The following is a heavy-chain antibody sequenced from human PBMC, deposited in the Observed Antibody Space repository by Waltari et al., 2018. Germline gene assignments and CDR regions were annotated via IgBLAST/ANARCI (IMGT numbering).Heavy chain of an antibody. CDR2: IYHRGST. Sequence: QVQLQESGPGLVKPSETLSLTCAVSGYSISSGYYWGWIRQPPGKGLEWIGSIYHRGSTYYNPSLKSRVTISVDTSKNQFSLKLSSVTAADTAVYYCARQGDGSGSYSWFDPWGQGTLVTVSS. V-gene: IGHV4-38-2*01. D-gene: IGHD3-10*01. CDR1: GYSISSGYY. CDR3: ARQGDGSGSYSWFDP. J-gene: IGHJ5*02.